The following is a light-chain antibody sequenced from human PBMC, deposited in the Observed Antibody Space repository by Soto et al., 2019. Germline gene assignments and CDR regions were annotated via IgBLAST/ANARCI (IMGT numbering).Light chain of an antibody. V-gene: IGKV3-15*01. CDR2: GAS. J-gene: IGKJ1*01. CDR1: QSVSSY. Sequence: EIGLTQSPATLSLSPGGRGTLSCRASQSVSSYLAWYQQKPGHAPRLLIYGASTRATGIPARFSGSGSRTEFTLSIGSLQSEDFAVYYCQQYNDWPPPFGQRTKADLK. CDR3: QQYNDWPPP.